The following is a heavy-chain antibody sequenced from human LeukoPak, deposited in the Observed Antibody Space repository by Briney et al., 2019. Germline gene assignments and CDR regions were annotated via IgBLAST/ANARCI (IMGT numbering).Heavy chain of an antibody. J-gene: IGHJ6*02. V-gene: IGHV1-69*13. CDR3: ASIAAAGTKGTGRNYYYYYGMDV. D-gene: IGHD6-13*01. CDR2: IIPIFGTA. CDR1: GGTFSSYA. Sequence: SVKVSCKASGGTFSSYAISWVRQAPGQGLEWMGGIIPIFGTANYAQKFQGRVTITADESTSTAYMELSSLRSEDTAVYYCASIAAAGTKGTGRNYYYYYGMDVWGQGTTVTVSS.